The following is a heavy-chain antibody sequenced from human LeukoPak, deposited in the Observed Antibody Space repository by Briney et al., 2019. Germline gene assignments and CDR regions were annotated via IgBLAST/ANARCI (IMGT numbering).Heavy chain of an antibody. J-gene: IGHJ6*03. V-gene: IGHV1-2*02. CDR2: INPNSGGT. CDR1: GYTFTGYY. Sequence: ASVKVSCKASGYTFTGYYMHWVRQAPGQGLEWMGWINPNSGGTNYAQKFQGRVTMTRDTSISTAYMELSRLRSDDTAVYYCARQGGSPDHYYYYYYMDVWGKGTTVTVSS. D-gene: IGHD1-26*01. CDR3: ARQGGSPDHYYYYYYMDV.